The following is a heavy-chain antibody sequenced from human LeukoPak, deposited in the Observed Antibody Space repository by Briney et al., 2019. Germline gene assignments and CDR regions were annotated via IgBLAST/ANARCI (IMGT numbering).Heavy chain of an antibody. CDR1: GLSFSNAW. CDR3: ARETAYYDFWSGSTELWFDP. D-gene: IGHD3-3*01. J-gene: IGHJ5*02. Sequence: GGSLRLSCAASGLSFSNAWMNWVRQAPGKGLEWVANIKQDGSEKYYVDSVKGRFTISRDNAKNSLYLQMNSLRAEDTAVYYCARETAYYDFWSGSTELWFDPWGQGTLVTVSS. CDR2: IKQDGSEK. V-gene: IGHV3-7*01.